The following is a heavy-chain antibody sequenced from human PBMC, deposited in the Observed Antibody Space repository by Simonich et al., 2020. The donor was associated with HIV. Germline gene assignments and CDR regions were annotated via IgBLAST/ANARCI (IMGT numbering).Heavy chain of an antibody. Sequence: EVQLVESGGGLVQPGGSLRLSCAASGFTFSSYSMTWVRQAPGKGLGWVSTISSNRSNITYADSVKGRFTISRDNAKNSLYLQMNSLRAEDTAVYYCARDPGASWWANYYYYMDVWGKGTTVTVSS. D-gene: IGHD2-15*01. CDR1: GFTFSSYS. V-gene: IGHV3-48*04. J-gene: IGHJ6*03. CDR2: ISSNRSNI. CDR3: ARDPGASWWANYYYYMDV.